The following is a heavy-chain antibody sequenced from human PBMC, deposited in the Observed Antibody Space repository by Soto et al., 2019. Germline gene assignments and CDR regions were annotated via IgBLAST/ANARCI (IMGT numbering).Heavy chain of an antibody. D-gene: IGHD3-3*01. CDR2: IYQSGST. J-gene: IGHJ4*02. Sequence: PSETLSLTCAVSGGSISSGGYAWAWIRQPPGKGLEWVGYIYQSGSTYYNPSLKSRVTIAADRSKNQFSLNLASVTAADTAVYYCARILRGLTIFGVAHPGYYWGQGTLVTVSS. CDR1: GGSISSGGYA. V-gene: IGHV4-30-2*01. CDR3: ARILRGLTIFGVAHPGYY.